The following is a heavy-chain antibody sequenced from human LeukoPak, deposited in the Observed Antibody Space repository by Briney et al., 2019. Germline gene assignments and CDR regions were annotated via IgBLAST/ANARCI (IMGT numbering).Heavy chain of an antibody. J-gene: IGHJ3*02. D-gene: IGHD3-22*01. Sequence: PSETLSLTCAVYGGSLSGYYWSWIRQPPGKGLEWIGEINHSGSTNYNPSLKSRVTISVDTSKNQFSLKLSSVTAADTAVYYCAYDSSGYYYSDAFDIWGQGTMVTVSS. CDR1: GGSLSGYY. CDR2: INHSGST. CDR3: AYDSSGYYYSDAFDI. V-gene: IGHV4-34*01.